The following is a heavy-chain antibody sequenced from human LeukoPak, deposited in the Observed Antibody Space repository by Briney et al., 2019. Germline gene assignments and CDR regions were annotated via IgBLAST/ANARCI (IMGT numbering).Heavy chain of an antibody. CDR2: INHSGST. CDR1: GGSFSGYY. J-gene: IGHJ4*02. Sequence: SETLSLTCAVYGGSFSGYYWSWIRQPPGKGLEWIGEINHSGSTNYNPSLKSRVTISVDTSKNQFSLKLSSVTAADTAVYYCARVPHYDFWSGYSLLGIDYWGQGTLATVSS. CDR3: ARVPHYDFWSGYSLLGIDY. V-gene: IGHV4-34*01. D-gene: IGHD3-3*01.